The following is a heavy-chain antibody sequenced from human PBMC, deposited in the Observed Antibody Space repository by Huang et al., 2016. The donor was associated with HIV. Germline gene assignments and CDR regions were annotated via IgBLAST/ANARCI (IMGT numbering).Heavy chain of an antibody. Sequence: QVHLVESGGGVVQPGGSLRLSCAASGFKLSGFGMHWVRQAPGKGLEGGAVISYDGRSQVYTDSVKGRFTIARDNSDNTLSLQMKGLRPDDTAVYYCAKESRWFSDFDHWGQGVLVSVSS. V-gene: IGHV3-30*18. D-gene: IGHD2-15*01. CDR2: ISYDGRSQ. J-gene: IGHJ4*02. CDR1: GFKLSGFG. CDR3: AKESRWFSDFDH.